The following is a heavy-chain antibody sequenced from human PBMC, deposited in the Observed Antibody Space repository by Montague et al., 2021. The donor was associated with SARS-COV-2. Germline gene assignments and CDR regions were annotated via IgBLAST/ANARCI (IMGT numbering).Heavy chain of an antibody. J-gene: IGHJ5*02. CDR1: GFTVSSNY. CDR2: IYNGGST. CDR3: ARGNDDYVWGSLGPFDP. D-gene: IGHD3-16*01. Sequence: SLRLSCAASGFTVSSNYMSWVRQAPGKGLEWVSVIYNGGSTYYADSVKDRFTISRHNSKNTLYLQMNSLRAEDTAVYYCARGNDDYVWGSLGPFDPWGQGTLVTVSS. V-gene: IGHV3-53*04.